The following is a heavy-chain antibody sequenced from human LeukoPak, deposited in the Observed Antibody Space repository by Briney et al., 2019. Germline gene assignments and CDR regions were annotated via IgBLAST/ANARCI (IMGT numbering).Heavy chain of an antibody. J-gene: IGHJ4*02. CDR2: ISGSGRST. Sequence: GGSLRLSCAASGFTFSSYAMSWVRQAPGKGLEWVSAISGSGRSTYYADSVKGRFTISRDNSKNTLYLQMNSLRAEDTAVYYCAKDVYCSGGSCYSSPSEYYFDYWGQGTLVTVSS. CDR3: AKDVYCSGGSCYSSPSEYYFDY. D-gene: IGHD2-15*01. CDR1: GFTFSSYA. V-gene: IGHV3-23*01.